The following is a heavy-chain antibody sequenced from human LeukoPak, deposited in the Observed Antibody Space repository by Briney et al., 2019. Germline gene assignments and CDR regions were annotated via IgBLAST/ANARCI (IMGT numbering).Heavy chain of an antibody. J-gene: IGHJ4*02. CDR3: ARALHYYGSGSYYDWGEYFDY. CDR1: GYTFTGYY. CDR2: INPNSGGT. D-gene: IGHD3-10*01. V-gene: IGHV1-2*02. Sequence: GASVKVSCKASGYTFTGYYMHWVRQAPGQGLEWMGWINPNSGGTNYAQKFQGRVTMTRDTSISTAYMELSRLRSDDTAVYYCARALHYYGSGSYYDWGEYFDYWGQGTLVTVSS.